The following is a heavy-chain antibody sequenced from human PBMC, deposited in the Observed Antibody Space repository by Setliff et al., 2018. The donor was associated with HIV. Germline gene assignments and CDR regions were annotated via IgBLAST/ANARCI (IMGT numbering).Heavy chain of an antibody. Sequence: SETLSLTCAVYGGSFSAYHWSWIRQTPGKGLEWLGEINHSGSTAYNLALESRVSMSIDTSKNQLSLKLTSVTAADTAIYDCARGRDYTGSWFRPFYLDFWGHGNLVTVSS. V-gene: IGHV4-34*01. CDR1: GGSFSAYH. D-gene: IGHD3-3*01. CDR3: ARGRDYTGSWFRPFYLDF. CDR2: INHSGST. J-gene: IGHJ4*01.